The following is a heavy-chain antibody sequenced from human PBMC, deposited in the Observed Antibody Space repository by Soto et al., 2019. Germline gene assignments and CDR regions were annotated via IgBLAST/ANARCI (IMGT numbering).Heavy chain of an antibody. CDR2: IYHSGST. CDR3: ARIPPPGKVFDY. J-gene: IGHJ4*02. CDR1: GGSISSSNW. D-gene: IGHD3-10*01. Sequence: TSETLSLTCAVSGGSISSSNWWSWVRQPPGKGLEWVGEIYHSGSTNYNPSLKSRVTISVDKSKNQFSLKLSSVTAADTAVYYCARIPPPGKVFDYWGQGTLVTVSS. V-gene: IGHV4-4*02.